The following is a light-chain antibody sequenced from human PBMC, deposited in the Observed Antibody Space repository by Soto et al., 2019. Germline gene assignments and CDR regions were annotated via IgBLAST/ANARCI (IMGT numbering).Light chain of an antibody. CDR3: CSYAGGYTFV. CDR1: SGNIGAYNF. Sequence: QSALTQPRSVSGSPGQSVTISCTGASGNIGAYNFVSWYQLHPDKAPKVIIYDATKRPSGVPDRFSGSKSGNTASLTISGLQAEDEADYYCCSYAGGYTFVFGNGTKLPVL. J-gene: IGLJ1*01. V-gene: IGLV2-11*01. CDR2: DAT.